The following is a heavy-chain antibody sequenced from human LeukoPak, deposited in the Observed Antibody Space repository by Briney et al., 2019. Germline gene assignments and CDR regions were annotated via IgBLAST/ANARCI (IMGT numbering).Heavy chain of an antibody. Sequence: ASVKVSCKASGYTFAGHYMHWVRQAPGQGLEWMGWINPNSGGTNYAQKFQGRVTMTRDTSISTAYMELSRLRSDDTAVYYCAREGSSLNAFDIWGQGTMVTVSS. V-gene: IGHV1-2*02. D-gene: IGHD5/OR15-5a*01. CDR1: GYTFAGHY. J-gene: IGHJ3*02. CDR3: AREGSSLNAFDI. CDR2: INPNSGGT.